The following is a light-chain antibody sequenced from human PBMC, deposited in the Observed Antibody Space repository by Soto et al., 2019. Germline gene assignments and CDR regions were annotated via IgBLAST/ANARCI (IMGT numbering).Light chain of an antibody. Sequence: DIQMTQSPSSLSASVGDRVTITCQASQDISNYLNWYQQKPGKAPKLLIYDASNLETGVPSRFSGRRSGTDFTSSISNLQPEDIATYYCQQYDNLPSITFGQGTRLEMK. J-gene: IGKJ5*01. V-gene: IGKV1-33*01. CDR3: QQYDNLPSIT. CDR2: DAS. CDR1: QDISNY.